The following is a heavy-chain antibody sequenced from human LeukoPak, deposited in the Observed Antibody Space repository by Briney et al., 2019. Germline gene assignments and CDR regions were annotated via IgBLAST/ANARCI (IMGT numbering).Heavy chain of an antibody. Sequence: PSETPSLTCTVSGGSISSSSYYWGWIRQPPGKGLEWIGSIYYSGSTYYNPSLKSRVTISVDTSKNQFSLKLSSVTAADTAVYYCARLGGDDYFDYWGQGTLVTVSS. CDR3: ARLGGDDYFDY. CDR1: GGSISSSSYY. D-gene: IGHD2-21*01. J-gene: IGHJ4*02. V-gene: IGHV4-39*01. CDR2: IYYSGST.